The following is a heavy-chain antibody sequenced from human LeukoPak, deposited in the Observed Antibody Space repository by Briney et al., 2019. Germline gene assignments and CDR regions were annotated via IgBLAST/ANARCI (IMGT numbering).Heavy chain of an antibody. V-gene: IGHV3-7*03. Sequence: PGGSLRLSCAASGFTFSSYWMSWVRQAPGKGLEWVANIKQDGSEKYYVDSVKGRFTISRDNAKNSLYLQMNSLRAEDTAVYYCARGPSKWELPSGFFDYWGQGTLVTVPS. J-gene: IGHJ4*02. CDR2: IKQDGSEK. CDR1: GFTFSSYW. CDR3: ARGPSKWELPSGFFDY. D-gene: IGHD1-26*01.